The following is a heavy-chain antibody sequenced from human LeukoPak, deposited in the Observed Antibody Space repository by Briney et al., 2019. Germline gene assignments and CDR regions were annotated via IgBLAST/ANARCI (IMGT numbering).Heavy chain of an antibody. CDR1: GFTFSSYE. V-gene: IGHV3-48*03. D-gene: IGHD2-15*01. CDR2: ISSSGSTI. CDR3: ARDFALGYCTGGTCFLFDY. J-gene: IGHJ4*02. Sequence: GGSLRLSCAASGFTFSSYEMNWVRQAPGKGLEWVSYISSSGSTIYYADSVKGRFTISRDNSKNTLYLQMNSLRAEDTAVYYCARDFALGYCTGGTCFLFDYWGQGTLVTVSS.